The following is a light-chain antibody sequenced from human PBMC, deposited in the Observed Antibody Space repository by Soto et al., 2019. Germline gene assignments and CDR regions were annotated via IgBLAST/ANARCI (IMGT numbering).Light chain of an antibody. CDR1: SSDVGGYNY. CDR3: SSYAGSKGVV. Sequence: QSALTQPPFASGSPGQSVAISCTGTSSDVGGYNYVSWYQQHPGKAPKLMIYEVSKRPSGVPDRFSGSKSGNTASLTVSGLQAEDEADYYCSSYAGSKGVVFGGGTKLTVL. CDR2: EVS. J-gene: IGLJ2*01. V-gene: IGLV2-8*01.